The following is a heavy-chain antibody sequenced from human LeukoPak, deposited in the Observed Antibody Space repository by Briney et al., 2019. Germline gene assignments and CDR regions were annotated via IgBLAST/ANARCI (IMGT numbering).Heavy chain of an antibody. Sequence: GGSLRLSGAASGFTLSSYAMHWVRQAPGKGLDWVALVSYDGNKKYYAASVNGRFTISRDNSKNTLYLEMNSLRAEDTAVYYCARAIVLITHFDYWGQGTLVTVSS. CDR1: GFTLSSYA. J-gene: IGHJ4*02. CDR2: VSYDGNKK. CDR3: ARAIVLITHFDY. D-gene: IGHD3-22*01. V-gene: IGHV3-30-3*01.